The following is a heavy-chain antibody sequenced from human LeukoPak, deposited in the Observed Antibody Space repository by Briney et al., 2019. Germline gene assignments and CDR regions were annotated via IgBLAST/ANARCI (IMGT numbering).Heavy chain of an antibody. J-gene: IGHJ4*02. Sequence: GGSLKISCKGSGYSFTNYWIGWVRPVPGKGLGWMGIIYPGDSDTRYSPSFQGQVTISADKSINTAYLQWSSLEASDTAMYYCALPTGYYYDSSGSYFDYWGQGTLVTVSS. CDR1: GYSFTNYW. V-gene: IGHV5-51*01. CDR2: IYPGDSDT. D-gene: IGHD3-22*01. CDR3: ALPTGYYYDSSGSYFDY.